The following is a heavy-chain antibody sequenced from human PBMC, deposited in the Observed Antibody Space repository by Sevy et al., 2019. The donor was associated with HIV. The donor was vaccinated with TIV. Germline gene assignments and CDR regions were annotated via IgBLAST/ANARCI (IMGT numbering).Heavy chain of an antibody. Sequence: ASVKVSCKASGYTFTSYGISWARQAPGQGLEWMGWISAYNDNTNYAQKLQGRVTMTTDTSTSTAYMELRSLRSDDTARYYCARDSIPLVQGVIITPYYYGMDVWGQGTTVTVSS. J-gene: IGHJ6*02. CDR1: GYTFTSYG. CDR3: ARDSIPLVQGVIITPYYYGMDV. CDR2: ISAYNDNT. D-gene: IGHD3-10*01. V-gene: IGHV1-18*01.